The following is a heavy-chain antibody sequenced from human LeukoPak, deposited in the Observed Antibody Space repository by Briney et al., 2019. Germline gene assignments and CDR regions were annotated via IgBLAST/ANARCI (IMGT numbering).Heavy chain of an antibody. D-gene: IGHD3-10*01. CDR2: IIPIFGTA. Sequence: SVKVSCMASGGTFSSYAISWVRQAPGQGLEWMGGIIPIFGTANYAQKFQGRVTITADKSTSTAYMELSSLRSEDTAVYYCARGFYYYGSGSYFDYWGQGTLVTVSS. J-gene: IGHJ4*02. CDR1: GGTFSSYA. CDR3: ARGFYYYGSGSYFDY. V-gene: IGHV1-69*06.